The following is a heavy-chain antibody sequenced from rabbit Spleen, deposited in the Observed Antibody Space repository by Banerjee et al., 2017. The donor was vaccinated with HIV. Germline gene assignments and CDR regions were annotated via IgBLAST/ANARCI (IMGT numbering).Heavy chain of an antibody. CDR2: IDSGSSGFT. J-gene: IGHJ3*01. CDR1: GFSFSNKAV. D-gene: IGHD1-1*01. CDR3: ARYWGLIYPL. V-gene: IGHV1S45*01. Sequence: QQQLVESGGGLVKPGASLTLTCKASGFSFSNKAVMCWVRQAPGKGLEWIACIDSGSSGFTYSATWAKGRFICSKTSSTTVTLQMTRLTAADTATYFCARYWGLIYPLWGQGTLVTVS.